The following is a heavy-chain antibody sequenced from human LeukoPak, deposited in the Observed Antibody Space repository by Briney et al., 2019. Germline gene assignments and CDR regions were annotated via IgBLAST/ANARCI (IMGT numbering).Heavy chain of an antibody. V-gene: IGHV1-18*01. J-gene: IGHJ6*03. CDR2: ISAYNGNT. CDR1: GYTFTSYG. CDR3: ARVGSMVATWYYYMDV. Sequence: GASVKVSCKASGYTFTSYGISWVRQAPGQGFQWMGWISAYNGNTNYAQKFQGRVTMTTDTSTSTAYMELRSLRSDDTAVYYCARVGSMVATWYYYMDVWGKGTTVTVSS. D-gene: IGHD5-12*01.